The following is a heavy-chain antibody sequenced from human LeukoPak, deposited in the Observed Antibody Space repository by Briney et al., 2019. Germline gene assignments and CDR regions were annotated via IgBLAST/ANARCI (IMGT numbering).Heavy chain of an antibody. V-gene: IGHV1-2*02. CDR1: GYTFTGYY. Sequence: ASVKVSCKASGYTFTGYYMHWVRQAPGQGLEWMGWINPNSGGTNYAQKFQGRVTMTRDTSISTAYMELSRLRSDDTAVYYCARDGAYYYDSSGYLVRGGFDYWGQGTLVTVSS. CDR2: INPNSGGT. D-gene: IGHD3-22*01. CDR3: ARDGAYYYDSSGYLVRGGFDY. J-gene: IGHJ4*02.